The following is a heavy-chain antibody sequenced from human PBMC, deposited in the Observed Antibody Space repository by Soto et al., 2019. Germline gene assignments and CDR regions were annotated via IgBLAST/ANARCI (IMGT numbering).Heavy chain of an antibody. CDR3: ARGGEAYYYGMDV. V-gene: IGHV4-59*02. J-gene: IGHJ6*02. CDR2: IYYSGST. Sequence: VSITCAVSGGSVSSYCWSWIRQPPGKGLEWIGYIYYSGSTNYNPSLKSRVTISVDTSKNQFSLKLSSVTAADTAVYYCARGGEAYYYGMDVWGQGTTVTVSS. CDR1: GGSVSSYC.